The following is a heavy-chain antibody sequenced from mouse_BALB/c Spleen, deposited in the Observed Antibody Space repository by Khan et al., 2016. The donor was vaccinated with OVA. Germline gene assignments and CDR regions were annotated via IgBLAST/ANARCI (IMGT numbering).Heavy chain of an antibody. J-gene: IGHJ4*01. Sequence: EVQLQESGPGLVKPSQSLSLTCTVTGYSITSNYAWNWIRQFPGNKLEWMGYISYSGSTNYNPSLKSRISITRDTSKNQFFLQLNLGTTEAQTPSRILPIYDQQATSKNQFYLQLDSVTTEDAATYYSAAGNHYGYAMDYWGRGTSIAISS. CDR1: GYSITSNYA. D-gene: IGHD1-1*01. CDR2: ISYSGST. CDR3: LPIYDQQATSKNQFYLQLDSVTTEDAATYYSAAGNHYGYAMDY. V-gene: IGHV3-2*02.